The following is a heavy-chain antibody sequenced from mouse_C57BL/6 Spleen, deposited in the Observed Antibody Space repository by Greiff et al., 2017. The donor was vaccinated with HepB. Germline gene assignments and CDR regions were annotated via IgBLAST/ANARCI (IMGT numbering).Heavy chain of an antibody. D-gene: IGHD3-2*02. CDR3: ARQAQAPYYFDY. CDR2: ISGGGGNT. Sequence: EVKLEESGGGLVKPGGSLKLSCAASGFTFSSYTMSWVRQTPEKRLEWVATISGGGGNTYYPDSVKGRFTITRDNAKNTLYLQMSSLRSEDTALYYCARQAQAPYYFDYWGQGTTLTVSS. CDR1: GFTFSSYT. V-gene: IGHV5-9*01. J-gene: IGHJ2*01.